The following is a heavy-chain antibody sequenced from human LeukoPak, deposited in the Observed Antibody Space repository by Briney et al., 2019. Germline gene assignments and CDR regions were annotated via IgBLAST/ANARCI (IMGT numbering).Heavy chain of an antibody. CDR1: GGSISSYY. V-gene: IGHV4-59*01. J-gene: IGHJ3*02. CDR3: ARVRPSPLYGILTGYYFGDAFDI. D-gene: IGHD3-9*01. Sequence: SETLSLTCTVSGGSISSYYWSWIRQPPGKGLEWIGYIYYSGSTNYNPSLKSRVTISVDTSKNQFSLKLSSVTAADTAVYYCARVRPSPLYGILTGYYFGDAFDIWGQGTMVTVSS. CDR2: IYYSGST.